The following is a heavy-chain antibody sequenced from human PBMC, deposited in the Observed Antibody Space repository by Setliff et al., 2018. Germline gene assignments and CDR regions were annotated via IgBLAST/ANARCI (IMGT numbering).Heavy chain of an antibody. CDR3: ARANKKLDYYYYYYMDV. Sequence: PSETLSLTCAVYGGSFSNYYWSWIRQPPGKGLEWLGEVSHSGSTNYNPSLKSRVTISVDTSKNQFSLKLSSVTAADTAVYYCARANKKLDYYYYYYMDVWGKGTTVTVSS. CDR2: VSHSGST. J-gene: IGHJ6*03. CDR1: GGSFSNYY. V-gene: IGHV4-34*01. D-gene: IGHD1-1*01.